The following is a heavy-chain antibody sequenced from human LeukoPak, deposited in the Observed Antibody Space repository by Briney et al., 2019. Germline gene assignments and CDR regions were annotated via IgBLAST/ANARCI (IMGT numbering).Heavy chain of an antibody. CDR2: ISYDGSNK. Sequence: GGSLRLSCAASGFTFSSYAMSWVRQAPGKGLEWVAVISYDGSNKYYADSVKGRFTISRDNSKNTLDLQMNSLGAEDTAVYYCARAFPPYGGRSSDAFDIWGQGTMVTVSS. CDR1: GFTFSSYA. D-gene: IGHD4-23*01. J-gene: IGHJ3*02. V-gene: IGHV3-30-3*01. CDR3: ARAFPPYGGRSSDAFDI.